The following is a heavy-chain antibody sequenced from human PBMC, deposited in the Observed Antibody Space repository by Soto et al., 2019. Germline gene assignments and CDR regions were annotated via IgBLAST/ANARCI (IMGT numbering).Heavy chain of an antibody. Sequence: GGSLRLSCAASGFTFSSYSMNWVRQAPGKGLEWVSYISSSSSTIYYADSVKGRFTISRDNAKNSLYLQMNSLRDEDTAVYYCARDNKRSRYGDYFYYYYGMDVWGQGTTVTVSS. V-gene: IGHV3-48*02. CDR2: ISSSSSTI. D-gene: IGHD4-17*01. CDR1: GFTFSSYS. CDR3: ARDNKRSRYGDYFYYYYGMDV. J-gene: IGHJ6*02.